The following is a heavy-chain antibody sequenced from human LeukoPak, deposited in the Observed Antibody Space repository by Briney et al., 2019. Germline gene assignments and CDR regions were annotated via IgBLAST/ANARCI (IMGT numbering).Heavy chain of an antibody. V-gene: IGHV1-2*02. CDR1: GYTFTDYY. CDR3: AREADIVWFDS. Sequence: ASVKVSCKASGYTFTDYYIHWVRQAPGQGLEWMGWINPKSGGTNYAQKFHGRVTMTRDTSISTAYMELSSLRSDDTAVYYCAREADIVWFDSWGQGTLVTVSS. CDR2: INPKSGGT. J-gene: IGHJ5*01. D-gene: IGHD2-15*01.